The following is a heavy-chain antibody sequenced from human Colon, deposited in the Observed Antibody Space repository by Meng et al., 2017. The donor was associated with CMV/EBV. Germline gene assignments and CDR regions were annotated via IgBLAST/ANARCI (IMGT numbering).Heavy chain of an antibody. D-gene: IGHD6-19*01. Sequence: GESLKISCVASGFTVSSNFMSWVRQAPGKGLEWVSIIYSGGTIKYADSVKGRFTISRDSSTNTLYLQIDSLRAEDTAVYFCARIRGVVAGTLEFAFDIWGQGTMVTVSS. CDR1: GFTVSSNF. CDR3: ARIRGVVAGTLEFAFDI. J-gene: IGHJ3*02. V-gene: IGHV3-53*01. CDR2: IYSGGTI.